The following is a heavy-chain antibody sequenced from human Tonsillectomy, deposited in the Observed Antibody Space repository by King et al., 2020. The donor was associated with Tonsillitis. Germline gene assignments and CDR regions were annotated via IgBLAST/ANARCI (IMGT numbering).Heavy chain of an antibody. CDR1: GFTFSSYA. D-gene: IGHD5-12*01. J-gene: IGHJ4*02. CDR3: AKAIYSGYDPWDYFDY. CDR2: ISGSGDNT. Sequence: DVQLVESGGGLVQPGGSLRLSCAASGFTFSSYAMNWVRQAPGKGLEWVSGISGSGDNTYSADSVKGRFTPSRENSKNTLNLQMNSLRADDTAVYYCAKAIYSGYDPWDYFDYWGQGTLVTVSS. V-gene: IGHV3-23*04.